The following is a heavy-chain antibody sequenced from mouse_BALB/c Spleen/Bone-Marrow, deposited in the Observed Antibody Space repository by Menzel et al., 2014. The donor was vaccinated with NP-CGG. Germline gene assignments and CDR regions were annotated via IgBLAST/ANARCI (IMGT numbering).Heavy chain of an antibody. V-gene: IGHV4-1*02. CDR1: GFDFSRYW. CDR3: ARNAYYAMDY. Sequence: EVKLVESGGGLVQPGGSLKLSCAASGFDFSRYWMSWVRQTPGKGLEWIGEINPDSSTINYTPSLKDKFIISRDNAKNPLYLQMSKVRSEDTALYYCARNAYYAMDYWGQGTSVTVSS. CDR2: INPDSSTI. J-gene: IGHJ4*01.